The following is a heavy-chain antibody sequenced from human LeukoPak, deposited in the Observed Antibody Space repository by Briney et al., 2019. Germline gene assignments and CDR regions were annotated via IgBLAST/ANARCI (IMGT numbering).Heavy chain of an antibody. CDR2: ISTSGSTI. D-gene: IGHD3-22*01. J-gene: IGHJ4*02. V-gene: IGHV3-48*03. CDR3: ARRGYYDSSGYLFDY. CDR1: GFTFSSYE. Sequence: GGSLRLSCAASGFTFSSYEMNWVRRAPGKGLEWVSYISTSGSTIYHADSVKGRFTTSRDNAKNSLFLQMNSLRAEDTAVYYCARRGYYDSSGYLFDYWGQGTLVTVSS.